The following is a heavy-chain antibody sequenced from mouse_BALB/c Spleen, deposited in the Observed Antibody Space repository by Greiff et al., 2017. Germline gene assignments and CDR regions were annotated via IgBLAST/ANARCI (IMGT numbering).Heavy chain of an antibody. Sequence: EVKVVESGGGLVKPGGSLKLSCAASGFAFSSYDMSWVRQTPEKRLEWVAYISSGGGSTYYPDTVKGRFTISRDNPKNTLFLQMTSLRSEDTAMYYCARSRGGNYVFDYWGQGTTLTVSS. V-gene: IGHV5-12-1*01. J-gene: IGHJ2*01. D-gene: IGHD2-1*01. CDR1: GFAFSSYD. CDR3: ARSRGGNYVFDY. CDR2: ISSGGGST.